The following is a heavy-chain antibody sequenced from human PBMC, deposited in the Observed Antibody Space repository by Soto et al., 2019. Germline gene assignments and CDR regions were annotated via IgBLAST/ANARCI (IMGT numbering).Heavy chain of an antibody. CDR2: ISYDGSNK. D-gene: IGHD6-19*01. J-gene: IGHJ4*02. Sequence: QVQLVESGGGVVQPGRSLRLSCAASGFTFSSYGMHWVRQAPGKGLEWVAVISYDGSNKYYADSVKGRFTISRDNSKNTLYLQMNSLRAEDTAVYYCVKASIAVAGPYYFDYWGQGTLVTVSS. CDR3: VKASIAVAGPYYFDY. V-gene: IGHV3-30*18. CDR1: GFTFSSYG.